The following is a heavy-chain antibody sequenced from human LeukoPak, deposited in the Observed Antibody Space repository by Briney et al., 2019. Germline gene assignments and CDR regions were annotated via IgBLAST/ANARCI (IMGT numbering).Heavy chain of an antibody. V-gene: IGHV1-2*02. CDR3: ARGQYYDFWSGYGITGTLDY. J-gene: IGHJ4*02. Sequence: ASVKVSCKASGYTFTGYYMHWVRQAPGQGLEWMGWINPNSGGTNYAQKFQGRVTMTRDTSISTAYMELSRLRSDDTAVYYCARGQYYDFWSGYGITGTLDYWGQGTLATVSS. CDR1: GYTFTGYY. CDR2: INPNSGGT. D-gene: IGHD3-3*01.